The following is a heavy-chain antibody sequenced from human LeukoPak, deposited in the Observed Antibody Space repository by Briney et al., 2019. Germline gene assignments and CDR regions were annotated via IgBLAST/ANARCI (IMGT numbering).Heavy chain of an antibody. D-gene: IGHD4-23*01. CDR2: IRYDGDDK. CDR1: GFTFTSYG. V-gene: IGHV3-30*02. CDR3: AKDKWDGGGSYYFDP. Sequence: GGSLRLSCAASGFTFTSYGMHWVRQAPGKGLEWVALIRYDGDDKYYADSVKGRFTVSSDNSKKTLYLQMNSLTAEDTAIYYCAKDKWDGGGSYYFDPWGQGTLVTVSS. J-gene: IGHJ4*02.